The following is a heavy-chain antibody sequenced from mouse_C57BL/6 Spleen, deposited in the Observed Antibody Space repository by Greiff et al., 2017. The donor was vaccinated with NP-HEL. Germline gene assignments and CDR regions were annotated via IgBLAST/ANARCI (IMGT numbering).Heavy chain of an antibody. CDR2: ISYDGSN. CDR3: ARDYGSSYGVDY. J-gene: IGHJ2*01. V-gene: IGHV3-6*01. CDR1: GYSITSGYY. Sequence: EVKLMESGPGLVKPSQSLSLTCSVTGYSITSGYYWNWIRQFPGNKLEWMGYISYDGSNNYNPSLKNRISITRDTSKNQFFLKLNSVTTEDTATYYCARDYGSSYGVDYWGQGTTLTVSS. D-gene: IGHD1-1*01.